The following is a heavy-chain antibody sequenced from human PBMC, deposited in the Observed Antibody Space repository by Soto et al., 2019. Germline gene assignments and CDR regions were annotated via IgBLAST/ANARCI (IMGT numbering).Heavy chain of an antibody. V-gene: IGHV3-30*03. CDR1: GFTFSIYG. Sequence: PGGSLRLSCAASGFTFSIYGMHWVRQAPGKGLEWVAVISYDGSNKYYADSVKGRFTISRDNSKNTLYLQMNSLRAEDTAVYYCASLYSSSANYYYYGMDVWGKRTTVTVSS. CDR3: ASLYSSSANYYYYGMDV. CDR2: ISYDGSNK. D-gene: IGHD6-13*01. J-gene: IGHJ6*04.